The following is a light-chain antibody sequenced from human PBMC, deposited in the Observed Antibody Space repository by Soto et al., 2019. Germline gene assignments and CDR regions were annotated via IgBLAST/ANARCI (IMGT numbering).Light chain of an antibody. CDR2: DNN. J-gene: IGLJ3*02. CDR3: GTWDSSLSAGGHWV. V-gene: IGLV1-51*01. CDR1: SSNIGNNY. Sequence: QSVLTQPPSVSAAPGQKVTISCSGSSSNIGNNYVSWYQQLPGTAPKLLIYDNNKRPSGIPDRFSGSKSGTSATLGITGLQTGDEADYYCGTWDSSLSAGGHWVFGGGTKVTVL.